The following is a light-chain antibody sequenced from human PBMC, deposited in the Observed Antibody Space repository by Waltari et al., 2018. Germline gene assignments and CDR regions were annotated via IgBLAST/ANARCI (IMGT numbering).Light chain of an antibody. Sequence: YELTQPPSLSVAPRQTARTTCSGPELARNYAYWFQQKSGQAPRLVMYEETKRPSGIPERFSGDSSGTVATLTITGAQVDDEADYYCYSSDSTGLRVFGGGTTVVVL. J-gene: IGLJ1*01. CDR2: EET. CDR3: YSSDSTGLRV. V-gene: IGLV3-10*01. CDR1: ELARNY.